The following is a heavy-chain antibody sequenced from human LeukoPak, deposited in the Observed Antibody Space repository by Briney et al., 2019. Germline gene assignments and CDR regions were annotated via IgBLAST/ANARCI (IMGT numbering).Heavy chain of an antibody. J-gene: IGHJ3*02. V-gene: IGHV1-18*01. CDR3: ARDRRITMIVVVMTDAFDI. Sequence: ASVKVSCKASGYTFTSYGISWVRQAPGQGLEWMGWISAYNGNTNYAQKLQGRVTMTTDTSTSTAYMELRSLRSDDTAVYYCARDRRITMIVVVMTDAFDIWGQGTMVTVSS. D-gene: IGHD3-22*01. CDR1: GYTFTSYG. CDR2: ISAYNGNT.